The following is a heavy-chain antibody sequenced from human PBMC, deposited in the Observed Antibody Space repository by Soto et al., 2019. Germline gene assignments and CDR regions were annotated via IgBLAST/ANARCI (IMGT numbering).Heavy chain of an antibody. Sequence: PXESLSLSCAASGFTFSDYYMSWIRQAPGKGLEWVSYISSSSTYTNYADSVKGRFTISRDNAKNSLYLQMNSLRAEDTAVYYCAGLAAQDYGDYWGQGTLVTVSS. CDR3: AGLAAQDYGDY. V-gene: IGHV3-11*06. J-gene: IGHJ4*02. CDR1: GFTFSDYY. CDR2: ISSSSTYT.